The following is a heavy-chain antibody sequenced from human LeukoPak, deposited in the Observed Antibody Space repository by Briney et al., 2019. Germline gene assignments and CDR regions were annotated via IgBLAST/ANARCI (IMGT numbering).Heavy chain of an antibody. CDR3: ATSPGVVTATTDY. J-gene: IGHJ4*02. V-gene: IGHV3-9*01. CDR1: GFTFDDYA. CDR2: ISWNSGSI. Sequence: GGSLRLSCAASGFTFDDYAMHWVRHAPGKGLEWVSGISWNSGSIGYADSVKGRFTISRDNAKSSLYLQMNSLRAEDTALYYCATSPGVVTATTDYWGQGTLVTVSS. D-gene: IGHD2-21*02.